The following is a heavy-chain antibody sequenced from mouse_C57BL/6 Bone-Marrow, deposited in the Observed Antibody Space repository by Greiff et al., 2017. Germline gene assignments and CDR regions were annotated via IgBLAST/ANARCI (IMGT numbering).Heavy chain of an antibody. Sequence: QVQLKESGPELVKPGASVKLSCKASGYTFTSYDINWGKQRPGQGLEWIGWIYPRDGSTKYNEKFKGKATLTVETSSSTAYMELNSLTSEDSAVYFCARDYPYAMDYWGQGTSVTVSS. V-gene: IGHV1-85*01. D-gene: IGHD2-4*01. CDR3: ARDYPYAMDY. J-gene: IGHJ4*01. CDR1: GYTFTSYD. CDR2: IYPRDGST.